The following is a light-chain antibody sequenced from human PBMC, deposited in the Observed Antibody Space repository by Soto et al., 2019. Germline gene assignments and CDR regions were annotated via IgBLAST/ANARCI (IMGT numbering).Light chain of an antibody. J-gene: IGLJ1*01. CDR2: EGS. CDR1: SSDVGSYNL. CDR3: CSYAGSSTFTYV. Sequence: QSALTQPASVSGSPGQSITISCTGTSSDVGSYNLVSWYQQHPGKAPKLMIYEGSKRPSGVSNRFSGSKSGNTASLTISGLQAEDEGDYYCCSYAGSSTFTYVFGTGTKLTVL. V-gene: IGLV2-23*03.